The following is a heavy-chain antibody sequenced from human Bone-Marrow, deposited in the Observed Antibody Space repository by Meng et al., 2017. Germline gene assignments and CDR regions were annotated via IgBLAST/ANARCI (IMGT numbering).Heavy chain of an antibody. CDR1: GFTFSNSW. D-gene: IGHD1-1*01. CDR3: NWNDFGDY. V-gene: IGHV3-15*01. J-gene: IGHJ4*02. CDR2: IKSKTDGETP. Sequence: EGQLVESGGGLRRPGGSLRLSCAASGFTFSNSWMSWVRQAPGRGLEWVARIKSKTDGETPDYAAPVKGRFTISRDDSKNTLYLQMHGLKTEDTAVYYCNWNDFGDYWGQGALVTVSS.